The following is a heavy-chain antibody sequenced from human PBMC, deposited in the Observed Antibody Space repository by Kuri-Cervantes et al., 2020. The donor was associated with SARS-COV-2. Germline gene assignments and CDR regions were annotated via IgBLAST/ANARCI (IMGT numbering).Heavy chain of an antibody. CDR3: ARGALICGSSSCHGDFDL. J-gene: IGHJ2*01. D-gene: IGHD2-2*01. CDR2: ISYDGSNK. Sequence: GESLKISCAASGFTFSSYGMHWVRQAPGKGLEWVAVISYDGSNKYYADSVKGRFTISGDNSKNTLYLQMNSLRAEDTAVHYCARGALICGSSSCHGDFDLWGRGTLVTVSS. CDR1: GFTFSSYG. V-gene: IGHV3-30*03.